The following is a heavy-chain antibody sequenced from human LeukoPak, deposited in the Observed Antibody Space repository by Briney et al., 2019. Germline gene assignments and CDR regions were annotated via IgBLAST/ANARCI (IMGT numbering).Heavy chain of an antibody. D-gene: IGHD3-22*01. CDR3: AKGAHTMILVVVES. J-gene: IGHJ4*02. CDR1: GFNFNIYA. CDR2: IVGSGGGT. V-gene: IGHV3-23*01. Sequence: GASLRLSCAASGFNFNIYAMNWVRQAPGKGLEWVSGIVGSGGGTYYADPVKGRFTISRDNSKNTLYLQMNSLRAEDTAVYYCAKGAHTMILVVVESWGQGTLVTVSS.